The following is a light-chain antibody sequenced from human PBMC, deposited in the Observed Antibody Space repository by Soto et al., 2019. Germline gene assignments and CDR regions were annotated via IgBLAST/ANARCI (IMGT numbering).Light chain of an antibody. CDR2: DAS. Sequence: ELVLTQSPATLSLSPVERATLSCRASQSVSNYLAWYQQKPGQAPRLLIYDASNRATGIPARFSGSGSGTDFTLTISSLQPEDFAVYYCQQRSNWPITFGQGTRLEIK. J-gene: IGKJ5*01. CDR3: QQRSNWPIT. CDR1: QSVSNY. V-gene: IGKV3-11*01.